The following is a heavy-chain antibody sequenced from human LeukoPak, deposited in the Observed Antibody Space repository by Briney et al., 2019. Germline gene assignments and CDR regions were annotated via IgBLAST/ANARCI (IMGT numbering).Heavy chain of an antibody. CDR2: GDGDGSHS. J-gene: IGHJ4*02. D-gene: IGHD4-17*01. Sequence: GGSLRLSCAASGFTFMSEAMSWVRQAPGKGLVWVSRGDGDGSHSTYADSVKGRFTISRDNAKNTLYLQMNSLTGEDTAVYYCAYSDHFDNWGQGTLVTVSS. CDR3: AYSDHFDN. V-gene: IGHV3-74*03. CDR1: GFTFMSEA.